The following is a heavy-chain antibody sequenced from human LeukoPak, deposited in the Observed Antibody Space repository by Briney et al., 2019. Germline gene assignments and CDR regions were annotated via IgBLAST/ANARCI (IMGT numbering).Heavy chain of an antibody. J-gene: IGHJ5*02. CDR2: LRSKAYGGTT. D-gene: IGHD2-2*01. CDR1: GFTFGDYA. V-gene: IGHV3-49*03. Sequence: HPGGSLRLSCTASGFTFGDYAMSWFRQAPGKGLGWVGFLRSKAYGGTTEYAASVNGRFTISRDASKSIAYLQKNSLKTEDTAVYYCTRAYTQLGFDPWGQGTLVTVSS. CDR3: TRAYTQLGFDP.